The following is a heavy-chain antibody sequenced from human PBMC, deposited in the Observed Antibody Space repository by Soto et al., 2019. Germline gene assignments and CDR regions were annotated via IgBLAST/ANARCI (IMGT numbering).Heavy chain of an antibody. CDR2: IYYRGST. J-gene: IGHJ5*02. CDR1: GGSISSGGYY. V-gene: IGHV4-31*03. Sequence: QVQLQESGPGLVKPSQTLSLTCTVSGGSISSGGYYWTWIRQHPGKGLEWIGYIYYRGSTYYNPYLKRRVTISVETSKNLSSLKLSSVNAADTAIYDCARSVFPWGQGTLVTVSS. CDR3: ARSVFP.